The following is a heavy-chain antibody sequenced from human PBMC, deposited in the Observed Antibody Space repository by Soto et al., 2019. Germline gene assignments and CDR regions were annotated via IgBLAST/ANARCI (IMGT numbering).Heavy chain of an antibody. Sequence: PSETLSLTCVVSGGSLSSYYWSWIRQPPGKGLEWIGYIYYSGSTNYNPSLKSRVTISVDTSKNQFSLKLSSVTAADTAVYYCAKTWGSRNDYGGGEPLVTVP. CDR2: IYYSGST. V-gene: IGHV4-59*01. CDR1: GGSLSSYY. J-gene: IGHJ4*02. D-gene: IGHD3-16*01. CDR3: AKTWGSRNDY.